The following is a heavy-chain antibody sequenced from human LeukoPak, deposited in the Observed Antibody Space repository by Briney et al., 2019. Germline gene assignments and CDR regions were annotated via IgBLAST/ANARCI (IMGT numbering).Heavy chain of an antibody. Sequence: ASVKVSCKASGYTFTSYDINWVRQATGQGLEWMGWMNPNSGNTGYAQKFQGRVTITRNTSISTAYMELSSLRSEDTAVYYCARGDPPNRSYYYYYMDVWGKGTTVTVSS. CDR3: ARGDPPNRSYYYYYMDV. CDR2: MNPNSGNT. D-gene: IGHD1-14*01. J-gene: IGHJ6*03. V-gene: IGHV1-8*03. CDR1: GYTFTSYD.